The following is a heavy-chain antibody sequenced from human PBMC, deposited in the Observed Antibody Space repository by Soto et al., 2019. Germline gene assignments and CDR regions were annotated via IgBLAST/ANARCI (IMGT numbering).Heavy chain of an antibody. CDR2: ISSSSSYT. D-gene: IGHD3-10*01. V-gene: IGHV3-11*05. Sequence: GGSLRLSCAASGFTFSDYYMSWIRQAPGKGPEWVSYISSSSSYTNYADSVKGRFTISRDSARNSLYLQMNSLRAEDTAVYYCARGDVSGSYSPFDYWGQGTLVTVSS. J-gene: IGHJ4*02. CDR1: GFTFSDYY. CDR3: ARGDVSGSYSPFDY.